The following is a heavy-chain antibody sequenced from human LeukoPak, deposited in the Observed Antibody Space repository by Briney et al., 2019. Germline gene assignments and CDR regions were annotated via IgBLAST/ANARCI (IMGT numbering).Heavy chain of an antibody. CDR2: IYYSGST. J-gene: IGHJ5*02. CDR3: ARQFSSNWFDP. D-gene: IGHD3-3*02. CDR1: GGSISSSSYY. V-gene: IGHV4-39*01. Sequence: PSETLSLTCTVSGGSISSSSYYWGWIRQPPGKGLEWIGSIYYSGSTYYNPSLKSRVTISVDTSKNQFSLRLSSVTAADTAVYYCARQFSSNWFDPWGQGTLVPVSS.